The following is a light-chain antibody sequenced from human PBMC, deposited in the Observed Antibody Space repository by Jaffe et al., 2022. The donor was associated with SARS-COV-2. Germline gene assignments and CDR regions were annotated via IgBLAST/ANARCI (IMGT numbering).Light chain of an antibody. V-gene: IGLV2-14*01. CDR3: SSYTSSSTLSYV. CDR2: EVT. Sequence: QSALTQPASVSGSPGQSITISCTGTSSDVGGYNYVSWYQQHPGKAPKLMIYEVTNRPSGVPDRFSGSKSGNTASLTISGLQAEDEADYYCSSYTSSSTLSYVFGTGTKVTVL. J-gene: IGLJ1*01. CDR1: SSDVGGYNY.